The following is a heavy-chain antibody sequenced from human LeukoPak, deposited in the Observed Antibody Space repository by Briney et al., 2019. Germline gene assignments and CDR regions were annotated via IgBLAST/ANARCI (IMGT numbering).Heavy chain of an antibody. V-gene: IGHV4-59*08. CDR1: GGSINSFY. J-gene: IGHJ6*02. Sequence: SETLSLTCTVSGGSINSFYWSWIRQPPGKGLEWIGYIFSSGSTSYNPSLKSRVSISVDTSRNQFSLKLSSVTATDTAVYYCARFPSPVYNYYGLDVWGHGTTVTVSS. CDR2: IFSSGST. CDR3: ARFPSPVYNYYGLDV.